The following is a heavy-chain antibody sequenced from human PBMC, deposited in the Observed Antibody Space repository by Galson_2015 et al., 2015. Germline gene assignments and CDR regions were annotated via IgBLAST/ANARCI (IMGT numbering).Heavy chain of an antibody. Sequence: SLRLSCAASGFTVSSNYMSWVRQAPGKGLEWVSLIYSGGSTYYADSVKGRFTISRDNSKNTLYLQMNSLRAEDTAVYYCARVIAAQHYTLDVWGQGTPVTVSS. J-gene: IGHJ6*02. CDR2: IYSGGST. CDR3: ARVIAAQHYTLDV. D-gene: IGHD6-13*01. CDR1: GFTVSSNY. V-gene: IGHV3-53*01.